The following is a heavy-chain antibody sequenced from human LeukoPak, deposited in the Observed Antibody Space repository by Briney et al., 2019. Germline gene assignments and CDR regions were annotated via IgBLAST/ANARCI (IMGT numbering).Heavy chain of an antibody. Sequence: PGGSLRLSCAASGFTFSNYWMTWVRQAPGKGLEWVADIKQDGSEKLYVKSVRGRFTIYRDNAKMSLFLQMNSLRAEDTAVYYCARDNGVVHGVYYMDVWGKGTTVTVS. V-gene: IGHV3-7*01. CDR2: IKQDGSEK. D-gene: IGHD3-3*01. CDR1: GFTFSNYW. J-gene: IGHJ6*03. CDR3: ARDNGVVHGVYYMDV.